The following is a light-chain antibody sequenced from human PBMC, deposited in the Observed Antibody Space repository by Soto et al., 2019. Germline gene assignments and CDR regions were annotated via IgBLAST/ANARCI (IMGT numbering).Light chain of an antibody. CDR2: GAS. CDR1: QSFSSSY. V-gene: IGKV3-20*01. J-gene: IGKJ4*01. CDR3: QQYGSPPAT. Sequence: EIVLTQSPGTLSLSPGERATLSCRASQSFSSSYLAWYQQRPGQAPRLVIYGASTRATGIPDRFSGSGPGTDFTLTITRLEPEYFRGYSLQQYGSPPATFGGGTKVEIK.